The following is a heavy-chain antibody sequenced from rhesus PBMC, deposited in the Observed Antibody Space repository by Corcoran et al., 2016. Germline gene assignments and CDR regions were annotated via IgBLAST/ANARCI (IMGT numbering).Heavy chain of an antibody. V-gene: IGHV3S11*01. CDR2: MKTKADGGTA. Sequence: EVQLVESGGGLVQPGGSLRLSCVASGFTFSLYWIGWGRQDPGKGLGWVGFMKTKADGGTAAYAEAGKGIFTISRDDSKNTLYLQMNSLKTEDTAVYYCARVGRGYCTGSGCYAGFPDWGQGVLVTVSS. CDR1: GFTFSLYW. D-gene: IGHD2-21*01. CDR3: ARVGRGYCTGSGCYAGFPD. J-gene: IGHJ4*01.